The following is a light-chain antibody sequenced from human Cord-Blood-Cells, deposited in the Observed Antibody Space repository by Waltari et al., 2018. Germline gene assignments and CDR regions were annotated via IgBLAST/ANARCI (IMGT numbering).Light chain of an antibody. CDR3: AAWDDSLNGWV. V-gene: IGLV1-44*01. J-gene: IGLJ3*02. CDR1: SSNMGSNT. Sequence: QSVLTQPPSASGTPGQRVTIPCSGSSSNMGSNTVNWYQQLPGTAPKLLLYSNNQRPSGVPDRFSGSKSGTSASLAISVLQSEDEADYYFAAWDDSLNGWVFGGGTKLTVL. CDR2: SNN.